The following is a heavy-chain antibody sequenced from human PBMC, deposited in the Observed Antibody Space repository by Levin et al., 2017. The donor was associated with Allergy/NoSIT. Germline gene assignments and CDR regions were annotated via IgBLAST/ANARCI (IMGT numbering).Heavy chain of an antibody. D-gene: IGHD4-17*01. J-gene: IGHJ4*02. V-gene: IGHV3-30*04. CDR1: GFTFSSHA. CDR3: ASGDYLNY. Sequence: GGSLRLSCAASGFTFSSHAMHWVRQAPGKGLEWVAVISYDGNYKYYTYSVTGRFTISRDNSKNTLYLQMNSLTPDDTAVYYCASGDYLNYWGQGTLVTVSS. CDR2: ISYDGNYK.